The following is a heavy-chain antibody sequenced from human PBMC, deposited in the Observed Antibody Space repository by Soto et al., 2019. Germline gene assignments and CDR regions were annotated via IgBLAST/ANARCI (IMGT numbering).Heavy chain of an antibody. CDR2: IIQDGSEK. V-gene: IGHV3-7*01. CDR3: VGGKGWSDP. D-gene: IGHD3-16*01. J-gene: IGHJ5*02. CDR1: GFTFSSYS. Sequence: EVQLVESGGGLVQPGGSLRLSCAASGFTFSSYSMSWVRQAPGKGLEWVANIIQDGSEKNYVDSVKGRFTISRDNAKTSLDLQMNGLRAGDTAVYYCVGGKGWSDPWGQGTLVTVSS.